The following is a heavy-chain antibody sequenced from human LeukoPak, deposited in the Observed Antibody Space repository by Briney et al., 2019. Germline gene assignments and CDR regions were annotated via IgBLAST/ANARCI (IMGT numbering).Heavy chain of an antibody. J-gene: IGHJ6*03. CDR1: GFTFTNYW. Sequence: GGSLRLSCAASGFTFTNYWMSWVRQAPGKGLELVANIKQDRSEKYYVDSVKGRFTISRDNAKNSLYLQVNSLRAEDTAVYYCARGSYYKDVWGKGTTVTVAS. V-gene: IGHV3-7*01. CDR2: IKQDRSEK. CDR3: ARGSYYKDV.